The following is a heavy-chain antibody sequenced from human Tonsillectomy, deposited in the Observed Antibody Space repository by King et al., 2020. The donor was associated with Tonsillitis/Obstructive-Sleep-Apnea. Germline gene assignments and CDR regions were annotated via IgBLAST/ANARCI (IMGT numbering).Heavy chain of an antibody. CDR1: GFTFSSYW. Sequence: VQLVESGGGLVQPGGSLRLSCAASGFTFSSYWMSWVRQAPGKGLEWGANIKQDVSEKYYVDSVKGRFTISRDNAINSLYLQMNSLRAEDTAVYFCARDGAWRYFQHWGQGTLVTVSS. D-gene: IGHD3-10*01. V-gene: IGHV3-7*04. CDR2: IKQDVSEK. CDR3: ARDGAWRYFQH. J-gene: IGHJ1*01.